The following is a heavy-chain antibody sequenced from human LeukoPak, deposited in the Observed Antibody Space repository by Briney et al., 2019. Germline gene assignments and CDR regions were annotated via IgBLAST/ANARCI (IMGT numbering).Heavy chain of an antibody. Sequence: SETLSLTCTVSGGSISSGSYYWSWIRQPAGKGLEWIGRIYTSGSTNYNPSLKSRVTMSVDTSKNQFSLKLSSVTAADTAVYYCARVPRRANWFDPWGQGTLVTASS. CDR3: ARVPRRANWFDP. CDR1: GGSISSGSYY. J-gene: IGHJ5*02. D-gene: IGHD4/OR15-4a*01. V-gene: IGHV4-61*02. CDR2: IYTSGST.